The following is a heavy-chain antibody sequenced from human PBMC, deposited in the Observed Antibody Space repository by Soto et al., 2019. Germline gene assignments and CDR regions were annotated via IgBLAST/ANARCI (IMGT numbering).Heavy chain of an antibody. J-gene: IGHJ5*02. V-gene: IGHV2-5*02. CDR2: IYWDDDK. CDR3: ARTVYGDPPNWFDP. Sequence: QLTLKESGPTLVKPTQTLTLTCTFSGFSLSTSGVGVGWIRQHPGKALEWLALIYWDDDKRYSQSLKSRLTITKDTSKNQVVLTMTNMDPVDTATYYCARTVYGDPPNWFDPWGQGTLVTVSS. CDR1: GFSLSTSGVG. D-gene: IGHD4-17*01.